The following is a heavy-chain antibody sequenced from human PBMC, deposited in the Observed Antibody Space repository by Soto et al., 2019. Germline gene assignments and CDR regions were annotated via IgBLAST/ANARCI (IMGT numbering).Heavy chain of an antibody. CDR3: ATVDNYVTPTPQDV. J-gene: IGHJ6*02. CDR1: GYIFVNYG. Sequence: QVQLVQSGDEVRKPGSSVKVSCKASGYIFVNYGIAWVRQAPGQGLEWTGWISPYSGNTHYASKVKGRVTMTTDTSTSKDVVDRGSLTSYATAVYYCATVDNYVTPTPQDVWGQGTTVTVSS. CDR2: ISPYSGNT. D-gene: IGHD3-16*01. V-gene: IGHV1-18*01.